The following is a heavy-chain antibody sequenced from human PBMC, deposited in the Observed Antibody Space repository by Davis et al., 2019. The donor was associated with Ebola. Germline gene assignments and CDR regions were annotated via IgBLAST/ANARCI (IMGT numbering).Heavy chain of an antibody. CDR2: IKQDGSEK. J-gene: IGHJ5*02. CDR1: GFTFSSYW. CDR3: ARDRYSSSWYRWFDP. V-gene: IGHV3-7*01. Sequence: GESLKFSCAASGFTFSSYWMSWVRQAPGKGLEWVANIKQDGSEKYYVDSVKGRFTISRDNAKNSLYLQMNSLRAEDTAVYYCARDRYSSSWYRWFDPWGQGTLVTVSS. D-gene: IGHD6-13*01.